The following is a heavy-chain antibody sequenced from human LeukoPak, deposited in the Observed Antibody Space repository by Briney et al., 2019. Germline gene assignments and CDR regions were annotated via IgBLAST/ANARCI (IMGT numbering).Heavy chain of an antibody. V-gene: IGHV3-48*03. CDR3: ARGGDIVVVTSSFDY. CDR2: ISSSGSTI. D-gene: IGHD2-21*02. Sequence: PGGSLRLSCAASGFTFSSYEMNWVRQAPGKGLEWVSYISSSGSTIYYADSVKGRFTISRDNAKNSLYLQMNSLRAEDTAVYYCARGGDIVVVTSSFDYWGQGTLVTVSS. J-gene: IGHJ4*02. CDR1: GFTFSSYE.